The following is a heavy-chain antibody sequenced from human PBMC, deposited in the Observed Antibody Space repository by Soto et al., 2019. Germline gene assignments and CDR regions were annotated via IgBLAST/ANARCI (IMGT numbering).Heavy chain of an antibody. CDR3: VRDDPIFGAIPRMDS. J-gene: IGHJ6*02. D-gene: IGHD3-3*01. Sequence: EVQLVESGGSLVNPGGSLRLSCSASGFPFSSYTMYWVRQAPGKGLEWVSSITTAATRNIFYADSVKGRFTISSDNANNILFLQMNNVRVEDTAVYYCVRDDPIFGAIPRMDSWGQGTTVPVSS. CDR2: ITTAATRNI. CDR1: GFPFSSYT. V-gene: IGHV3-21*02.